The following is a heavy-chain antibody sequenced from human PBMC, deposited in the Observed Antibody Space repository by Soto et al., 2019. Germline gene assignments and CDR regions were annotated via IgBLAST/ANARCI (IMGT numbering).Heavy chain of an antibody. CDR3: ARGTAMVDY. CDR1: GGSFSGYY. V-gene: IGHV4-34*01. CDR2: INHSGST. Sequence: SETLSLTCAVYGGSFSGYYWSWIRQPPGKGLEWIGEINHSGSTNYNPSLKSRVTISVDTSKNQFSLKLSSVTAADTAVYYCARGTAMVDYWGQGTLVTVSS. D-gene: IGHD5-18*01. J-gene: IGHJ4*02.